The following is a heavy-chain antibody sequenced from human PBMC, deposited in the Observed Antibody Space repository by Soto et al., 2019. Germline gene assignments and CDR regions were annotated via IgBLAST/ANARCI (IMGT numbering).Heavy chain of an antibody. CDR2: IIPLFGTP. Sequence: AVKVSCKASGGTFSNYAINWVRQAPGQGLEWMGGIIPLFGTPNYAQKFQGRVTFTAHKSTSTAYMELRSLRSDDTAVYYCARGWETVGTTTPFAYWGQGTMVTVYS. D-gene: IGHD1-26*01. J-gene: IGHJ4*02. V-gene: IGHV1-69*06. CDR1: GGTFSNYA. CDR3: ARGWETVGTTTPFAY.